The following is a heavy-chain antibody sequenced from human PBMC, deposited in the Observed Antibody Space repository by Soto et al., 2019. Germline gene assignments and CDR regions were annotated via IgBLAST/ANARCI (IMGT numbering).Heavy chain of an antibody. CDR2: VYYRGRS. D-gene: IGHD4-17*01. V-gene: IGHV4-39*01. CDR3: VSQRTTVPTQAYFDY. Sequence: LSLTCTVSGGSVTNSSYYWGWIRQSPGKGLEWIGSVYYRGRSYSKSSVKSRVTISVDTSKNRFSLSLNSVTASDTAVYFCVSQRTTVPTQAYFDYWGPGALVTVSS. CDR1: GGSVTNSSYY. J-gene: IGHJ4*02.